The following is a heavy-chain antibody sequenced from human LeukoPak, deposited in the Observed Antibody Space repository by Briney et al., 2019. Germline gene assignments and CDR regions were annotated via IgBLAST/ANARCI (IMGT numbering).Heavy chain of an antibody. CDR2: IIPIFGTA. J-gene: IGHJ4*02. D-gene: IGHD1-26*01. CDR1: GGTFSSYA. V-gene: IGHV1-69*06. CDR3: ARAPVASGSYYNY. Sequence: SVKVSCTASGGTFSSYAISWVRQAPGQGLEWMGGIIPIFGTANYAQNFQGRVTITADKSTSTAYMELSSLRSEDTAVYYCARAPVASGSYYNYWGQGTLVTVSS.